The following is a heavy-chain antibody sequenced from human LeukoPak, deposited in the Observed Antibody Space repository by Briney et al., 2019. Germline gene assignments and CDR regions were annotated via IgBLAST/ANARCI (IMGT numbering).Heavy chain of an antibody. D-gene: IGHD6-13*01. J-gene: IGHJ4*02. V-gene: IGHV4-39*07. CDR3: ARVGSSSWYPSFDY. CDR2: IYSSGST. Sequence: PSETLFLTCTVSGGSISSRSYYWGWIRQPPGKGLEWIASIYSSGSTNYNPSLKSRVTMSVDTSKNQFSLKLSSVTAADTAVYYCARVGSSSWYPSFDYWGQGTLVTVSS. CDR1: GGSISSRSYY.